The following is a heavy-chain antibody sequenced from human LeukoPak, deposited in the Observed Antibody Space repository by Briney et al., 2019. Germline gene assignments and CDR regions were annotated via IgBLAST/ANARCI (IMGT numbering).Heavy chain of an antibody. CDR2: INHSGST. CDR3: ARGWLRGYSYGQDY. V-gene: IGHV4-34*01. CDR1: GGSFSGYY. J-gene: IGHJ4*02. D-gene: IGHD5-18*01. Sequence: SETLSLTCAVYGGSFSGYYWSWIRQPPGKGLEWIGEINHSGSTNYNPSLKSRVTISVDTSKNQFSLKLSSVTAADTAVYYCARGWLRGYSYGQDYWGQGTLVTVSS.